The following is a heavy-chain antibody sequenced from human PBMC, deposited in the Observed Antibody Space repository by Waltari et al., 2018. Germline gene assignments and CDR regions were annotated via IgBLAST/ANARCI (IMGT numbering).Heavy chain of an antibody. CDR2: IYHSGST. CDR1: GYSISSSFY. J-gene: IGHJ4*02. V-gene: IGHV4-38-2*01. CDR3: AIQGGDPMFDY. Sequence: QVQLQESGPGLVKPSETLYLTCAVSGYSISSSFYWGWIRQPPGKGLEWIGSIYHSGSTYYNPSLKSRVTISVDTSKNQFSLKLSSVTAADTAVYYCAIQGGDPMFDYWGQGTLVTVSS. D-gene: IGHD4-17*01.